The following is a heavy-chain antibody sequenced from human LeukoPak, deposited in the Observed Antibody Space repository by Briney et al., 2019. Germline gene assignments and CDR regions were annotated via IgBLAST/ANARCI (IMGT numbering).Heavy chain of an antibody. CDR1: GFTFSSYA. Sequence: SGGSLRLSCAASGFTFSSYAMSWVRQAPGKGLEWVSAISGSGGSTYYADSVKGRFTISRDNSKNTLYLQMNSLRAEDTAVYYCAKSPSAYSSGYYSRYFDYWGQGTLVTVSS. D-gene: IGHD3-22*01. V-gene: IGHV3-23*01. CDR3: AKSPSAYSSGYYSRYFDY. J-gene: IGHJ4*02. CDR2: ISGSGGST.